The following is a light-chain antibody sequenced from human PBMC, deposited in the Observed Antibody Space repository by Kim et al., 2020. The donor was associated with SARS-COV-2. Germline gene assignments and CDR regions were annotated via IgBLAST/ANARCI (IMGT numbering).Light chain of an antibody. CDR2: DVS. CDR1: TSDVGGFNY. Sequence: QSALTQPASVSGSPGQSITISCTGTTSDVGGFNYVSWYQQHPGKAPKLLIFDVSQRPSGVSYRFSGSKSGNTASLTISGLQTGDEADYYCISYTSTSNYVFGSGTKVTVL. J-gene: IGLJ1*01. CDR3: ISYTSTSNYV. V-gene: IGLV2-14*03.